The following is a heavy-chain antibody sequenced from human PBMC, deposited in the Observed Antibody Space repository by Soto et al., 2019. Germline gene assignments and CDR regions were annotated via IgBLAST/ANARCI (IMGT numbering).Heavy chain of an antibody. CDR2: INPNSGGT. CDR3: ARAASGGLGYSSGWYGGNWFDP. V-gene: IGHV1-2*04. Sequence: ASVKVSCKASGYTFTGYYMHWVRQAPGQGLEWMGWINPNSGGTNYAQKFQGWVTMTRDTSISTAYMELSRLRSDDTAVYYCARAASGGLGYSSGWYGGNWFDPWGQGTLVTVSS. CDR1: GYTFTGYY. J-gene: IGHJ5*02. D-gene: IGHD6-19*01.